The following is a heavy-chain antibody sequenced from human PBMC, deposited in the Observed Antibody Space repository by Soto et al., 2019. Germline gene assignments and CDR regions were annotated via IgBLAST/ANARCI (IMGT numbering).Heavy chain of an antibody. CDR1: GFTFSSYG. CDR3: ARLYCRGGSCYSGDAFDI. Sequence: PGGSLRLSCAASGFTFSSYGMNWVRQAPGKGLEWVSPISTSTSYMYYADSVKGRFTISRDSAKNSVYLQMNSLRAEDTAVYYCARLYCRGGSCYSGDAFDIWGQGTMVTVSS. D-gene: IGHD2-15*01. V-gene: IGHV3-21*01. CDR2: ISTSTSYM. J-gene: IGHJ3*02.